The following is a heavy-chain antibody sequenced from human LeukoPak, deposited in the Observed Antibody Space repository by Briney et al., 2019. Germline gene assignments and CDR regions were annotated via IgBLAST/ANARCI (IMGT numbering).Heavy chain of an antibody. CDR3: ARDGRNLYCSSTSCRLRIPNWFDP. D-gene: IGHD2-2*01. V-gene: IGHV4-34*01. J-gene: IGHJ5*02. CDR2: INHSGST. Sequence: SETLSLTCAVYGGSFSGYYWSWIRQPPGKGLEWIGEINHSGSTNYNPSLKSRVTISVDTSKNQFSLKLSSVTAAGTAVYYCARDGRNLYCSSTSCRLRIPNWFDPWGQGTLVTVSS. CDR1: GGSFSGYY.